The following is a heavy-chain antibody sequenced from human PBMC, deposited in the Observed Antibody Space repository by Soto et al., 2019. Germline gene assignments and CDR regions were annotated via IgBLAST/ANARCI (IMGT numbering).Heavy chain of an antibody. CDR3: ARRACHGGACLKTYYYYSGMDV. CDR1: GGSLASNV. J-gene: IGHJ6*02. V-gene: IGHV1-69*01. D-gene: IGHD2-8*02. CDR2: IIPIFETP. Sequence: QVLLVQSGSEVKKPGSSVKVSCKASGGSLASNVISWVRQAPGQGLEWMGGIIPIFETPNYAQKFQGRITISADEFTHTVYMELGSLRSDDTAVYFCARRACHGGACLKTYYYYSGMDVWGQGTTVTVSS.